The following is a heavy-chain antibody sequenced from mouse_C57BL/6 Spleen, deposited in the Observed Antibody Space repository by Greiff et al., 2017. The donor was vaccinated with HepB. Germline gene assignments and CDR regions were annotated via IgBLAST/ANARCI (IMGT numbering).Heavy chain of an antibody. CDR2: INPYNGGT. CDR1: GYTFTDYY. D-gene: IGHD4-1*01. V-gene: IGHV1-19*01. Sequence: VQLQQSGPVLVKPGASVKMSCKASGYTFTDYYMNWVKQSHGKSLEWIGVINPYNGGTSYNQKFKGKATLTVDKSSSTAYMELNSLTSEDSAVYYCARGTGPYYAMDYWGQGTSVTVSS. CDR3: ARGTGPYYAMDY. J-gene: IGHJ4*01.